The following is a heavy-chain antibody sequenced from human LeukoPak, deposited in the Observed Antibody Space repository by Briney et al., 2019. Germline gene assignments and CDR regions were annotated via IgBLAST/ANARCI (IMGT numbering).Heavy chain of an antibody. CDR3: ARDPGAYYYDSSGYRPWFDP. CDR2: IYYSGST. CDR1: GGSISSSSYY. D-gene: IGHD3-22*01. V-gene: IGHV4-39*07. Sequence: SETLSLTCTVSGGSISSSSYYWGWIRQPPGKGLEWIGSIYYSGSTYYNPSLKSRVAISVDTSKNQFSLKLSSVTAADTAVYYCARDPGAYYYDSSGYRPWFDPWGQGTLVTVSS. J-gene: IGHJ5*02.